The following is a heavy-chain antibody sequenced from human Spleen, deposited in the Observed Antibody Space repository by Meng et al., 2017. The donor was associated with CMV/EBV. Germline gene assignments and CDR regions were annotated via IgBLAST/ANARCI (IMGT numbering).Heavy chain of an antibody. V-gene: IGHV3-74*01. Sequence: GESLKISCAVSGFTFTNYWMHWVRQAPGKGLVWVSRVNSDGSYTTYADSLKGRFTISRDNAKNSLYLQMNSLRAEDTAVYYCARERWYDYWGQGTLVTVSS. D-gene: IGHD2-15*01. CDR1: GFTFTNYW. CDR3: ARERWYDY. CDR2: VNSDGSYT. J-gene: IGHJ4*02.